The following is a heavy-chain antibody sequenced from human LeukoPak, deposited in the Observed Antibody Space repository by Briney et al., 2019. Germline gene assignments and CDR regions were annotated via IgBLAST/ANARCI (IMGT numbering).Heavy chain of an antibody. D-gene: IGHD5-18*01. J-gene: IGHJ2*01. CDR2: IYDSGST. Sequence: SETLSLTCTLSGRSISSYYWSWIRQPPGEGLEWIGYIYDSGSTSYNPPLKSRVGISVHTSKNQFSLKLSSVAAADTAVYYCARRRGYIYDNWYCYLWGRGTLVTVSS. CDR3: ARRRGYIYDNWYCYL. V-gene: IGHV4-59*08. CDR1: GRSISSYY.